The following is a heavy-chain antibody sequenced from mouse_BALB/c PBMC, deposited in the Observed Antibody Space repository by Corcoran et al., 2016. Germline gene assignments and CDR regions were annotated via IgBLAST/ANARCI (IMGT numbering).Heavy chain of an antibody. Sequence: QIQLVQSGPELKKPGETVKISCKASGYTFTNYGMNWVKQAPGKGLKWMGWINTYTGEPTYADDFKGRFAFSLETSASTAYLQINNLKNEDMATYFCARRGDGTEDAMDYWGQGTSVTVSS. CDR3: ARRGDGTEDAMDY. CDR1: GYTFTNYG. J-gene: IGHJ4*01. D-gene: IGHD4-1*01. CDR2: INTYTGEP. V-gene: IGHV9-1*02.